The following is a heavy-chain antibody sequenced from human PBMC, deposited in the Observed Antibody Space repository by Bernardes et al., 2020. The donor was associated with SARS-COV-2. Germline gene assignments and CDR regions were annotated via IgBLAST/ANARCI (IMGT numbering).Heavy chain of an antibody. CDR1: GFTVSANF. V-gene: IGHV3-66*02. CDR3: AKVEGGYKYGRYYYYNGIDV. Sequence: GGSLRLSRAASGFTVSANFMTWVRQAPGKGLEWVSLIYSDGTTYDADSVKGRFTISRDNSRNTLYLQMNSLRAADTAVYYCAKVEGGYKYGRYYYYNGIDVWGQGTTVTVSS. D-gene: IGHD5-18*01. J-gene: IGHJ6*02. CDR2: IYSDGTT.